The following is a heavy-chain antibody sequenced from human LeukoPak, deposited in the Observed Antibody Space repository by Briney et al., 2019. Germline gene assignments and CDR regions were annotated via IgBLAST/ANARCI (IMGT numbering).Heavy chain of an antibody. V-gene: IGHV3-21*04. CDR1: RFIFSDFG. CDR3: VRGTDCSATTCYPLSAFDY. Sequence: GGSLRLSCVASRFIFSDFGMNWVRQVPGKGLEWVAFISSRGTSTFYAESVKGRFTISRDTGKKSLDLQMTSLRVEDTAAYYCVRGTDCSATTCYPLSAFDYWGQGTLVTVSS. D-gene: IGHD2-2*01. CDR2: ISSRGTST. J-gene: IGHJ4*02.